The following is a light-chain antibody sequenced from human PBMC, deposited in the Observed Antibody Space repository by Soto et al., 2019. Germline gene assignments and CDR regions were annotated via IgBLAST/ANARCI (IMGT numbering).Light chain of an antibody. CDR1: QSLVHTDGIAY. V-gene: IGKV2-30*02. J-gene: IGKJ5*01. CDR3: MQGIHWPIT. Sequence: DAVLTQSPLSLPVSLGQPASISCRSSQSLVHTDGIAYLNWFHQRPGQSPRRLIYTVSNRDSGVPARFSGSGSGTDFTLKISRVEAEDVGVYYCMQGIHWPITFGQGTRLEIK. CDR2: TVS.